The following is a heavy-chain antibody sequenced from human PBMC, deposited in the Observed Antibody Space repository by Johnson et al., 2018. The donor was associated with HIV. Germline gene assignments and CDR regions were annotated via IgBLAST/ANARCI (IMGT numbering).Heavy chain of an antibody. Sequence: MQLVESGGGLVQPGGSLRLSCAASGFTFSSSWMHWVCQAPEKGLEWVADIKCDGSEKYYVDSVKGRLTISRDNAKNSLYLQMNSLRAEDTALYFCARLSGYYVYDAFDIWGQGTMVTVSS. D-gene: IGHD3-3*01. CDR2: IKCDGSEK. CDR1: GFTFSSSW. J-gene: IGHJ3*02. V-gene: IGHV3-52*01. CDR3: ARLSGYYVYDAFDI.